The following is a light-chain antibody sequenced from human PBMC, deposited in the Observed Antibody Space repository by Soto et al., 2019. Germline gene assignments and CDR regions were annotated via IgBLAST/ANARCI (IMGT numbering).Light chain of an antibody. CDR3: QKYNGAPYT. Sequence: DIQMTQSPPSLSASVGDSVTITCRASQVISHYLAWFQQKPGEVPKLLIYAASTLQSGVPSRFSGSGSRTEFTLTINSLQPEDAATYYCQKYNGAPYTFGQGTRLEIK. CDR1: QVISHY. V-gene: IGKV1-27*01. J-gene: IGKJ2*01. CDR2: AAS.